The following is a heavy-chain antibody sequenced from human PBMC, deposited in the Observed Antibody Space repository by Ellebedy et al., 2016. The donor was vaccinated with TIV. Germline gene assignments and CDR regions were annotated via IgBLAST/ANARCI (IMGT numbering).Heavy chain of an antibody. CDR2: IYSVGDT. D-gene: IGHD4-17*01. V-gene: IGHV3-53*01. CDR1: GFTVRSKY. CDR3: ATDPDGVYGDTSAY. Sequence: GGSLRLSCAVSGFTVRSKYMNWVRQAPGKGLEWVSLIYSVGDTYYADSVKGRFTVSRDNSQNTLYLQMTSLRVVDTAVYYCATDPDGVYGDTSAYWGRGTLVTVSS. J-gene: IGHJ4*02.